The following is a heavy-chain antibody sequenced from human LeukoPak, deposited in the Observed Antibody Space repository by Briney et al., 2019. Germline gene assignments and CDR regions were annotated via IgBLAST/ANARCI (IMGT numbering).Heavy chain of an antibody. CDR3: CGSGWFAGPFGY. J-gene: IGHJ4*02. D-gene: IGHD6-19*01. V-gene: IGHV4-39*07. Sequence: PSETLSLTCSVFGGSITKNGYYWGWIRQSPETGLEWIGSMHYSGSTYYNPSLNSRVTISVDTSKNQFSLKLTSVTAADTAVYYCCGSGWFAGPFGYWGQGALVTVSS. CDR1: GGSITKNGYY. CDR2: MHYSGST.